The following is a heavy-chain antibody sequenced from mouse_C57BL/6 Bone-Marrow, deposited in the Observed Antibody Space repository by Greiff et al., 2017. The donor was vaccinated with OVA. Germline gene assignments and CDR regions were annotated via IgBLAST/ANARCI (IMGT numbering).Heavy chain of an antibody. CDR3: ASAVFAY. CDR2: IDPSDSYT. J-gene: IGHJ3*01. CDR1: GYTFTSYW. V-gene: IGHV1-50*01. Sequence: QVQLQQPGAELVKPGASLKLSCKASGYTFTSYWMQWVKQRPGQGLEWIGEIDPSDSYTNYNQKFKGKATLTVDTSSSTAYMQLSSLTSEDSAVYYCASAVFAYWGQGTLVTVSA.